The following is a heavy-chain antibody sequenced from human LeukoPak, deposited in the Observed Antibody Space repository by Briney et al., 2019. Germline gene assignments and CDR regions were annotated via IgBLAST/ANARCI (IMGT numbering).Heavy chain of an antibody. D-gene: IGHD6-19*01. J-gene: IGHJ4*02. CDR2: IYYSGST. Sequence: SETLSLTCTVSGGSISSGDYYWSWIRQPPGKGLEWIGYIYYSGSTYYNPPLKSRVTISVDTSKNQFSLKLSSVTAADTAVYYCARERIAVAGRMGYFDYWGQGTLVTVSS. V-gene: IGHV4-30-4*01. CDR3: ARERIAVAGRMGYFDY. CDR1: GGSISSGDYY.